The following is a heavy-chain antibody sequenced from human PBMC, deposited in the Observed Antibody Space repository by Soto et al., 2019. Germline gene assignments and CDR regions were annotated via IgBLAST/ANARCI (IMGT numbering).Heavy chain of an antibody. J-gene: IGHJ6*02. Sequence: GSLSLSWAASGFTVSSNYMSWVRRAPGKGLEWVSVIYSGGSTYYADSVKGRFTISRDNSKNTLYLQMKSLRAEDTAVYYCARDLSWATVVSPLSGMDGWGQGTTVTVSS. CDR1: GFTVSSNY. V-gene: IGHV3-53*01. CDR2: IYSGGST. D-gene: IGHD4-17*01. CDR3: ARDLSWATVVSPLSGMDG.